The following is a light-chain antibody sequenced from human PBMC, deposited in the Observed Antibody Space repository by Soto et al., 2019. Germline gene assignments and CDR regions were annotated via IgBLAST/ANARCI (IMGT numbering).Light chain of an antibody. CDR2: GAS. CDR1: QSISSN. CDR3: QQYNNWPPFS. V-gene: IGKV3-15*01. Sequence: IVMTQSPATLSLSPGERATLSCRASQSISSNLAWYQQKNGQTPRLLIYGASTRAAGIPARFSGSGSGTDLTLTISSLQSEDFAVYYCQQYNNWPPFSFGPGTKVDIK. J-gene: IGKJ3*01.